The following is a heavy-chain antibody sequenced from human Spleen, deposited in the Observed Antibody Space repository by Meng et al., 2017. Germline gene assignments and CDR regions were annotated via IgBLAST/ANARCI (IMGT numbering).Heavy chain of an antibody. CDR2: INTDGTTT. V-gene: IGHV3-74*01. CDR3: AMATTHGDY. J-gene: IGHJ4*02. D-gene: IGHD5-24*01. Sequence: GESLKISCAASGFTFSSYWMHWVRQTPGKGLVWVSRINTDGTTTTYADSVKGRFTISRDNSKNTLYLQMNSLRAEDTAVYYCAMATTHGDYWGQGTLVTVSS. CDR1: GFTFSSYW.